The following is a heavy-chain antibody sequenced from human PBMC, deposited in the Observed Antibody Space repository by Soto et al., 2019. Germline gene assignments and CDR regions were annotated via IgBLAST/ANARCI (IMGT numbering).Heavy chain of an antibody. Sequence: PSETLSLTCTVSGGSISSGDYYWSWIRQPPGKGLEWIGYIYYSGSTYYNPSLKSRVTISVDTSKNQFSLKLSSVTAADTAVYYCARDRRGYYGSGRYFRRDYYYYGMDVWGQGTTVTVSS. J-gene: IGHJ6*02. CDR2: IYYSGST. CDR1: GGSISSGDYY. D-gene: IGHD3-10*01. CDR3: ARDRRGYYGSGRYFRRDYYYYGMDV. V-gene: IGHV4-30-4*01.